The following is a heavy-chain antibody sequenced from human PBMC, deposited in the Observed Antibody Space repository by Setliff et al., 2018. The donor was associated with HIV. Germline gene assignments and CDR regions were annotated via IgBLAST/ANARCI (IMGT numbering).Heavy chain of an antibody. CDR3: ARGLPKKPSTVTNYWYFDL. D-gene: IGHD4-17*01. J-gene: IGHJ2*01. CDR2: IYYSGST. V-gene: IGHV4-30-4*08. CDR1: GGSISSGDYY. Sequence: TLSLTCTVSGGSISSGDYYWSWIRQRPGKGLEWIGYIYYSGSTYYNPSLKSRVTISVDTSKNQFSLNLTSVTAADTAVYYCARGLPKKPSTVTNYWYFDLWGRGTLVTVSS.